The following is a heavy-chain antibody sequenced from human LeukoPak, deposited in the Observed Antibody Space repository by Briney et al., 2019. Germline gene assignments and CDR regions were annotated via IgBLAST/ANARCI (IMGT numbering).Heavy chain of an antibody. J-gene: IGHJ4*02. Sequence: SETLSLTCTVSGGSISSYYRSWIRQPAGKGLEWIGRIYTSGSTNYNPSLKSRVTMSVDTSKNQFSLRLSSVTAADTAVYYCATWRTAKTGFDYWGQGTLVTVSS. D-gene: IGHD1-1*01. CDR1: GGSISSYY. CDR3: ATWRTAKTGFDY. V-gene: IGHV4-4*07. CDR2: IYTSGST.